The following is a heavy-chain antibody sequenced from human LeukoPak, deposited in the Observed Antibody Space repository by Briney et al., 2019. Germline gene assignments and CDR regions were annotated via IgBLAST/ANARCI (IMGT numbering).Heavy chain of an antibody. CDR3: ARDRRAAGGFFSPEY. D-gene: IGHD6-13*01. CDR1: GGTFSSYA. V-gene: IGHV1-69*11. Sequence: SVKVSCEASGGTFSSYAFSWVRQAPGQGLEWMGRIIPILATEFYAQKVQDRLTITADPSTSTAYMELSSLRSDDTAVYYCARDRRAAGGFFSPEYWGQGTQVTVSS. J-gene: IGHJ4*02. CDR2: IIPILATE.